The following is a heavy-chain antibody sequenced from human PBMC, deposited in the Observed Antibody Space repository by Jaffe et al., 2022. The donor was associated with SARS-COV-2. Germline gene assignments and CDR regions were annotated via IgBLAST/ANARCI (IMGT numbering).Heavy chain of an antibody. J-gene: IGHJ4*02. D-gene: IGHD7-27*01. Sequence: EVQLVESGGGLVQPGRSLRLSCAASGFTFDDYAMHWVRQAPGKGLEWVSGISWNSGSIGYADSVKGRFTISRDNAKNSLYLQMNSLRAEDTALYYCAKDSSTRGTGVFDYWGQGTLVTVSS. CDR2: ISWNSGSI. CDR1: GFTFDDYA. CDR3: AKDSSTRGTGVFDY. V-gene: IGHV3-9*01.